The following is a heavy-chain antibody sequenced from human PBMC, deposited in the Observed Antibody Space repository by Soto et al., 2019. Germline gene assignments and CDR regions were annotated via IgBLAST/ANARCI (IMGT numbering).Heavy chain of an antibody. CDR1: GGSFRGSY. CDR2: INHSGST. D-gene: IGHD3-10*01. CDR3: ARAGSITMVRGVTYAFDI. Sequence: SETLSLTCAVYGGSFRGSYWSWIRQPPGKGLEWIGEINHSGSTNYNPSLKSRVTISVDTSKNQFSLKLSSVTAADTAVYYCARAGSITMVRGVTYAFDIWGQGTMVT. V-gene: IGHV4-34*01. J-gene: IGHJ3*02.